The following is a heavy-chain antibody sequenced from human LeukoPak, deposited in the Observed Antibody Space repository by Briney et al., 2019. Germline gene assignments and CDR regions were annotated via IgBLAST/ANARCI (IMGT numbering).Heavy chain of an antibody. D-gene: IGHD2-15*01. Sequence: GGSLRLSCAASGFTFSSYWMSWVRQAPGKGLEWVANIKQDGSEKYYVDSVKGRFTISRDNAKDSLYLQMNSLRAEDTAVYYCARARRYLGYCSGGSCYGYFDYWGQGTLVTVSS. V-gene: IGHV3-7*01. CDR1: GFTFSSYW. CDR2: IKQDGSEK. CDR3: ARARRYLGYCSGGSCYGYFDY. J-gene: IGHJ4*02.